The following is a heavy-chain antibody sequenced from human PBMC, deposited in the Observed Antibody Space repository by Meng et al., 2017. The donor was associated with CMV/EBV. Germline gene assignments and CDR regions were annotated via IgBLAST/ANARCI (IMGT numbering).Heavy chain of an antibody. D-gene: IGHD5-24*01. V-gene: IGHV4-39*01. CDR2: IYYSGST. J-gene: IGHJ4*02. CDR3: ARLDGDGGQDY. Sequence: GSLRLSCTVSGGSISSSSYYWGWIRQPPGKGLEWIGSIYYSGSTYYNPSLKSRVTISVDTSKNQFSLKLSSVTAADTAVYYCARLDGDGGQDYWGQGTLVT. CDR1: GGSISSSSYY.